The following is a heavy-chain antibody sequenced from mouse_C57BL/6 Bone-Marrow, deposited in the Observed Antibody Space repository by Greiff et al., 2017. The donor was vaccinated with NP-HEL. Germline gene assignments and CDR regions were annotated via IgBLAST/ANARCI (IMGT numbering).Heavy chain of an antibody. CDR3: ARWAYYDYGCAY. Sequence: QVQLQQSGAELARPGASVKLSCKASGYTFTSYGISWVKQRTGQGLEWIGEIYPRSGNTYYNEKLKGKATLTADKSSSTAYMELRSLTSEDAAVYFCARWAYYDYGCAYWGQGTLVTVSA. J-gene: IGHJ3*01. D-gene: IGHD2-4*01. CDR2: IYPRSGNT. V-gene: IGHV1-81*01. CDR1: GYTFTSYG.